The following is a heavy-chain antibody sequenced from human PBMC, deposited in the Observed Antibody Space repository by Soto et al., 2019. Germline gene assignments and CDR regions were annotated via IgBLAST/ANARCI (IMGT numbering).Heavy chain of an antibody. D-gene: IGHD2-2*01. CDR2: IWYDGSNK. CDR3: ARGRFDCSSTSCYSNYYYYMDV. Sequence: QVQLVESGGGVVQPGRSLRLSCAASGFTFSSYGMHWVRQAPGKGLEWVAVIWYDGSNKYYADSVKGRFTISRDNSKNTVYLQMNSLRAEDTAVYYCARGRFDCSSTSCYSNYYYYMDVWGKGTTVTVSS. V-gene: IGHV3-33*01. CDR1: GFTFSSYG. J-gene: IGHJ6*03.